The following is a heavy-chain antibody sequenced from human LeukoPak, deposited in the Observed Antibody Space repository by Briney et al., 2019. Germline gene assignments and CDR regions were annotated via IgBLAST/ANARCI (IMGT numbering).Heavy chain of an antibody. CDR3: ARVVGSGSYSDY. J-gene: IGHJ4*02. CDR1: GGTFSSYA. Sequence: GASVKVSCKASGGTFSSYAISWVRQAPGQGLEWMARIIPIFGTANYAQKFQGRITITTDESTSTAYMELSSLRSEDTAVYYCARVVGSGSYSDYWGQGTLVTVSS. D-gene: IGHD3-10*01. CDR2: IIPIFGTA. V-gene: IGHV1-69*05.